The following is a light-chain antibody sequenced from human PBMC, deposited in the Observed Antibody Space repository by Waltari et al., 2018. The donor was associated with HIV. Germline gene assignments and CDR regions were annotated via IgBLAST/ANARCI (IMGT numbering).Light chain of an antibody. J-gene: IGLJ2*01. Sequence: QSALTQPASVSGSPGQSITISCTGTSSDVGASNLVSWYQKYPGKAPKLMIFEVIKRPSGVADRFSGSRSGNTASLTISGLQTEDEGDYYCCSYSGTGVVFGGGTKVTVL. V-gene: IGLV2-23*02. CDR1: SSDVGASNL. CDR3: CSYSGTGVV. CDR2: EVI.